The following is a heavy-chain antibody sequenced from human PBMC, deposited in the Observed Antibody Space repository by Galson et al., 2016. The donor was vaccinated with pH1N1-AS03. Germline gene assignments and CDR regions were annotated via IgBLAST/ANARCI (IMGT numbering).Heavy chain of an antibody. CDR1: GFTFSSYA. J-gene: IGHJ4*02. V-gene: IGHV3-64*01. D-gene: IGHD6-13*01. CDR2: ISGNGFST. CDR3: ARGPVSYSNYWFPPPDY. Sequence: CAASGFTFSSYAMFWVRQAPGTGLEYVSAISGNGFSTYYASSVKDRFTISRDNSKNTLFLQMGSLGPEDMAVYYCARGPVSYSNYWFPPPDYWGQGTLVTVSS.